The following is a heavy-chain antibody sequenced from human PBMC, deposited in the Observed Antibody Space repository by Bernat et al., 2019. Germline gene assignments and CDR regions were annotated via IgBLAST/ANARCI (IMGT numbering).Heavy chain of an antibody. CDR1: GFTFSSYA. CDR2: ISYDGSNK. J-gene: IGHJ4*02. D-gene: IGHD2-8*01. Sequence: QVQLVESGGGVVQPGRSLRLSCAASGFTFSSYAMHWVRQAPGKGLEWVAVISYDGSNKYYADSVKGRFTISRDNSKNTLYLQMNSLRAEDTAVYYCARDRAGLMVYATSGSFDYWGQGTLVTVSS. V-gene: IGHV3-30-3*01. CDR3: ARDRAGLMVYATSGSFDY.